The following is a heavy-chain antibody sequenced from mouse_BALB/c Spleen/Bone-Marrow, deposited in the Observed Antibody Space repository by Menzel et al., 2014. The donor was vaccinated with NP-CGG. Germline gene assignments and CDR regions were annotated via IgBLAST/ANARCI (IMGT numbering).Heavy chain of an antibody. CDR1: GYTFSSYW. D-gene: IGHD1-1*01. CDR3: ARWDTTAMDY. J-gene: IGHJ4*01. V-gene: IGHV1-9*01. Sequence: QVQLKQSGAELMKPGASVKISCKATGYTFSSYWIEWVKQRPGHGLEWIGEILSGRGSTNYNEKFKGKATFTSDTSSNTAYMQLSSLTSEDSAVYYCARWDTTAMDYWGQGASVAVSS. CDR2: ILSGRGST.